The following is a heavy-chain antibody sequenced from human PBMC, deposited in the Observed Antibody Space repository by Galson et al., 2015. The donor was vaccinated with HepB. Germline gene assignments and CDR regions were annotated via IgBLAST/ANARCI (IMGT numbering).Heavy chain of an antibody. CDR1: GYTFTTYA. D-gene: IGHD1-26*01. CDR2: INTNTGNP. V-gene: IGHV7-4-1*02. J-gene: IGHJ5*02. Sequence: SCKASGYTFTTYAMNWVRQAPGQGLEWMGWINTNTGNPTYAQGFTGRFVFSLDTSVSTAYLQISSLKAEDTAVYYCARYRSFSGSYQGHWFDPWGQGTLVTVSS. CDR3: ARYRSFSGSYQGHWFDP.